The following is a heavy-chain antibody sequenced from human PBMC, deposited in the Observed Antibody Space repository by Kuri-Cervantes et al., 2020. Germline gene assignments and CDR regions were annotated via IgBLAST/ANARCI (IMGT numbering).Heavy chain of an antibody. CDR1: GFTFADYA. CDR3: ARQGDYSGKQDY. CDR2: IRSKGYGETP. Sequence: GESLKISCSASGFTFADYAMSWFRQAPGEGLEWVSLIRSKGYGETPAYAASVKGRFTISRDNSKNTLYLQMNSLRAEDTALYYCARQGDYSGKQDYWGQGTLVTVSS. J-gene: IGHJ4*02. D-gene: IGHD4-23*01. V-gene: IGHV3-49*03.